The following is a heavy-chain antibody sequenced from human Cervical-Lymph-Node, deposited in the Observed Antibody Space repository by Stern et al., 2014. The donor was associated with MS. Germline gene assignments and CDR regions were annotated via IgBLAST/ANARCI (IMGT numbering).Heavy chain of an antibody. CDR3: ARDSLIRTFGVEEGMDV. J-gene: IGHJ6*02. CDR1: GYIFTSYG. D-gene: IGHD3-3*01. V-gene: IGHV1-18*01. Sequence: VQLEESGAEVKKPGASVKVSCKASGYIFTSYGISWVRQAPGKGLEWMGWISADNGDTNYAQNVQGRVTMTTDTSTNTAYMELSSLRSDDTALYYCARDSLIRTFGVEEGMDVWGQGTTVTVSS. CDR2: ISADNGDT.